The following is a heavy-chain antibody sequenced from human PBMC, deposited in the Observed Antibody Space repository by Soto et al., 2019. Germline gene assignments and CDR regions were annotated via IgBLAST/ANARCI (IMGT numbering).Heavy chain of an antibody. J-gene: IGHJ3*02. CDR1: GGSISSYY. V-gene: IGHV4-59*01. D-gene: IGHD1-20*01. CDR2: IYYSGST. Sequence: SETLSLTCTVSGGSISSYYWSWIRQPPGKGLEWIGYIYYSGSTNYNPSLKSRVTISVDTSKNQFSLKLSSVTAADTAVYYCAGVYNWNVGAFDIWGQGTMVTVSS. CDR3: AGVYNWNVGAFDI.